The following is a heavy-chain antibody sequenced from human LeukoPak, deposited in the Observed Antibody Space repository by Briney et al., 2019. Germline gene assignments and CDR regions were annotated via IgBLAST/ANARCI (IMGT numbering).Heavy chain of an antibody. V-gene: IGHV4-59*01. Sequence: KASETLSLTCTVSGGSISSYYWSWIRQPPGKGLEWIGYIYYSGRTNSNPSLKSRVTISVDTSKNQFSLKLSSVTAADTAVYYCARDRVLLWFGELLSGYYYYGMDVWGQGTTVTVSS. J-gene: IGHJ6*02. D-gene: IGHD3-10*01. CDR1: GGSISSYY. CDR3: ARDRVLLWFGELLSGYYYYGMDV. CDR2: IYYSGRT.